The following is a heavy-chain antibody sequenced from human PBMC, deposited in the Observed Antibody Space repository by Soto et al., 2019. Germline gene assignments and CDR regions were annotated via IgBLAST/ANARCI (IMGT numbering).Heavy chain of an antibody. J-gene: IGHJ5*02. Sequence: ASVKVSCKASGYTFTSYGISWVRQAPGQGLEWMGWISAYNGNTNYAQKLQGRVTMTTDTSTSTAYMELRSLRSDDTAVYYCARDLGLVLAAPWLWFDPWGQRTLVTVSS. V-gene: IGHV1-18*01. CDR3: ARDLGLVLAAPWLWFDP. CDR2: ISAYNGNT. CDR1: GYTFTSYG. D-gene: IGHD6-6*01.